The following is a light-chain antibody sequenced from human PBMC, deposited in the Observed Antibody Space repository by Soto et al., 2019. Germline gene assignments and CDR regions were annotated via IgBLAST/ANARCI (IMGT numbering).Light chain of an antibody. CDR1: QGISNY. Sequence: DIQMTQSPSSLSASVGDRITITCRASQGISNYLAWYQQKPGKVPKLLIYGASTLQSGVPSRFSGSGSGTDFTLTISSLQPEDVATYYCQKYNSAPLFTFGPGTKVDIK. J-gene: IGKJ3*01. V-gene: IGKV1-27*01. CDR2: GAS. CDR3: QKYNSAPLFT.